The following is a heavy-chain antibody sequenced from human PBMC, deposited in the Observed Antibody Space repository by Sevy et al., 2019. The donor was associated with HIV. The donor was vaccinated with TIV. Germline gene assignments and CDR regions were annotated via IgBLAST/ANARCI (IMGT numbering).Heavy chain of an antibody. CDR1: GYTFTNYD. J-gene: IGHJ4*02. CDR3: SRWPPLLCTGSSRPFDY. D-gene: IGHD6-6*01. Sequence: ASVKVSCKASGYTFTNYDIAWVRQATGQGREWMGWMNPNSGDTGYAQKFQGRLTMTRDTSISTAYMELSSLRSEDTAVYYCSRWPPLLCTGSSRPFDYWGQGALVTVSS. V-gene: IGHV1-8*01. CDR2: MNPNSGDT.